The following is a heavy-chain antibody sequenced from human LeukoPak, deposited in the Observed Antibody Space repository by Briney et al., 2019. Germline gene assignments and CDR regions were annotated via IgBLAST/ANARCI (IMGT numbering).Heavy chain of an antibody. D-gene: IGHD3-10*02. CDR3: AELGITMIGGV. CDR2: ISSSGSTI. CDR1: GFTFSSYE. Sequence: GGSLRLSCAASGFTFSSYEMNWVRQAPGKGLEWVSYISSSGSTIYYADSVKGRFTISRDNAKNSLYLQMKSLRAEDTAVYYCAELGITMIGGVWGKGTTVTISS. V-gene: IGHV3-48*03. J-gene: IGHJ6*04.